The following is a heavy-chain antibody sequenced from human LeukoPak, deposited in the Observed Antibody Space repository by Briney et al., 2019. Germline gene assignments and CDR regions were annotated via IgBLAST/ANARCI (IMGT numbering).Heavy chain of an antibody. CDR2: ISSGSRTI. D-gene: IGHD4-17*01. V-gene: IGHV3-48*02. CDR3: ARGPGDYGMRAFDI. J-gene: IGHJ3*02. CDR1: GFTVSRSY. Sequence: PGGSLTLSCAASGFTVSRSYMNWVRQAPGKGLEWVSYISSGSRTIYYADSVKGRFTISRDNAKNSLYLQMNSLRDEDTAVYYCARGPGDYGMRAFDIWGRGTMVTVSS.